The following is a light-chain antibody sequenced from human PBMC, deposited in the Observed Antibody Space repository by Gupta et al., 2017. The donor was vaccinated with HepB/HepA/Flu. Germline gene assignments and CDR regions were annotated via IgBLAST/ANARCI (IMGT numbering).Light chain of an antibody. CDR2: SIS. V-gene: IGKV3-20*01. CDR3: QQYGNSPIT. J-gene: IGKJ5*01. Sequence: EIVLTQSPGTLSLSPGERATLSCRTSQTVDSNLLAWYQQKPGQAPGLLIYSISRRATGIPDRFSGSGSGTDFTLTISRLEPEDFAVYYCQQYGNSPITFGQGTRLGIK. CDR1: QTVDSNL.